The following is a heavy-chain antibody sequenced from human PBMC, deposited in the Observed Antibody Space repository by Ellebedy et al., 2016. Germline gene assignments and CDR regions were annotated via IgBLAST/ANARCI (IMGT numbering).Heavy chain of an antibody. Sequence: GSLRLSCTVSGVSISSYYWSWIRQPPGKGLEWIAYFYHSGNTNYSPSLKSRVTISVDTSKNQFSLKLSSVTAADTAVYYCATYTMGRLDYWGQGTLVTVSS. V-gene: IGHV4-59*08. D-gene: IGHD1-1*01. J-gene: IGHJ4*02. CDR3: ATYTMGRLDY. CDR2: FYHSGNT. CDR1: GVSISSYY.